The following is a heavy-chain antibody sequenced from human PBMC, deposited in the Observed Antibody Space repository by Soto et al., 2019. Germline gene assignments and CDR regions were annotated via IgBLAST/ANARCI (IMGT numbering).Heavy chain of an antibody. Sequence: SVKVSCKASGGTFSSYAISWVRQAPGQGLEWMGGIIPIFGTANYAQKFQGRVTITADESTSTAYMELSSLRSEDTAVYYCARGIGAAKVYYYGMYVWGQGTTVTVSS. D-gene: IGHD6-25*01. V-gene: IGHV1-69*13. J-gene: IGHJ6*02. CDR1: GGTFSSYA. CDR3: ARGIGAAKVYYYGMYV. CDR2: IIPIFGTA.